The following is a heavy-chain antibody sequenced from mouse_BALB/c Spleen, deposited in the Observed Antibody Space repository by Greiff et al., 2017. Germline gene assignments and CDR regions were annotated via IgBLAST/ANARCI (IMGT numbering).Heavy chain of an antibody. CDR3: ARDAMDY. J-gene: IGHJ4*01. CDR1: GFTFRSYG. V-gene: IGHV5-6-3*01. CDR2: INSNGCST. Sequence: EVKLMESGGGLVKPGGSLKLSCAASGFTFRSYGMSWVRQTPDKRLELVATINSNGCSTYYPDSVKGRFTISRDNAKNTLYLQMSSLKSEDTAMYYCARDAMDYWGQGTSVTVSS.